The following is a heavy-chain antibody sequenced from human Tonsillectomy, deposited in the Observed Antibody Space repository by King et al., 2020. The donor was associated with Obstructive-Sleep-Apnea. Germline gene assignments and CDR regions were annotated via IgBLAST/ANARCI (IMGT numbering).Heavy chain of an antibody. Sequence: VQLVESGGGLVQPGRSLRLSCTASGFTFGDYAMSWFRQAPGKGLERVGFIRSKAYGGTTEYAASVKVRFTISRDASKSIAYLQMNSLKTEDTAVYYCTRVSFGYCSSTSCYSDFDYWGQGTLVTVSS. CDR3: TRVSFGYCSSTSCYSDFDY. CDR2: IRSKAYGGTT. J-gene: IGHJ4*02. CDR1: GFTFGDYA. D-gene: IGHD2-2*02. V-gene: IGHV3-49*03.